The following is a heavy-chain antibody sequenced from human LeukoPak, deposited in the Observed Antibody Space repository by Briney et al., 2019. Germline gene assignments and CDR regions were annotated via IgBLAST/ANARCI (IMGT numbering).Heavy chain of an antibody. V-gene: IGHV4-34*01. Sequence: SETLSLTCAAYGGSFSGYYWSWIRQPPGKGLEWIGEINHSGSTNYNPSLKSRVTISVDTSKNQFSLKLSSVTAADTAVYYCARLDSSGWYFVLSGWFDPWGQGTLVTVSS. CDR2: INHSGST. CDR3: ARLDSSGWYFVLSGWFDP. CDR1: GGSFSGYY. J-gene: IGHJ5*02. D-gene: IGHD6-19*01.